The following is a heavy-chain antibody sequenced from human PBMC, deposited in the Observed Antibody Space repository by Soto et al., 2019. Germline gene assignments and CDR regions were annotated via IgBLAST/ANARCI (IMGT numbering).Heavy chain of an antibody. CDR1: GLTFRNDW. CDR2: INQDGSER. V-gene: IGHV3-7*03. CDR3: AVYGYGVSAAAY. D-gene: IGHD4-17*01. J-gene: IGHJ4*02. Sequence: PGGPLRLSCAGSGLTFRNDWLSWVRQAPGKGLEWVANINQDGSERYYVDSVRGRFTISRDNVENSLYLQLNSLRPEDTAVYYCAVYGYGVSAAAYWGQGTLVTVSS.